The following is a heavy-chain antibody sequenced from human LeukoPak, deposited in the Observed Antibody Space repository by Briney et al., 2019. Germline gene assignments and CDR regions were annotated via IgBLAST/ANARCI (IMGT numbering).Heavy chain of an antibody. Sequence: ASVKVSCKGSGYTFTNYAVHWVRQAPGQRLEWLGWINPGNGDTKYSQNFQGRVAVTSDTSAATAYVELNSLTSEDTAVYYCARERWHCRVNCYSVYYYALDVWGQGTTVTVSS. D-gene: IGHD2-15*01. CDR1: GYTFTNYA. J-gene: IGHJ6*02. V-gene: IGHV1-3*01. CDR2: INPGNGDT. CDR3: ARERWHCRVNCYSVYYYALDV.